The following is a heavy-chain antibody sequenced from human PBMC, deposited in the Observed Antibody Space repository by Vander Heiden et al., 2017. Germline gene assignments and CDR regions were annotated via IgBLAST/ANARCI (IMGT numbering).Heavy chain of an antibody. J-gene: IGHJ4*02. CDR1: GFTFSSYW. CDR3: ARDSDCSSTSCPTHY. D-gene: IGHD2-2*01. CDR2: IKQDGSEK. Sequence: EVQLVESGGGLVQPGGSLRLSCAAPGFTFSSYWMSWVRQAPGKGLEWVANIKQDGSEKYYVDSVKGRFTISRDNAKNSLYLQMNSLRAEDTAVYYCARDSDCSSTSCPTHYWGQGTLVTVSS. V-gene: IGHV3-7*01.